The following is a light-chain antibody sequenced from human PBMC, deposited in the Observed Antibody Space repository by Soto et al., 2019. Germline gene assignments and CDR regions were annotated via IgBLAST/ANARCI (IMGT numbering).Light chain of an antibody. CDR2: DAS. CDR1: QTIGTY. J-gene: IGKJ1*01. CDR3: QQRYNTPLT. Sequence: IEVTQSPSSLAASLGDRVTITCRASQTIGTYVNWYRQKSGAAHELLIYDASTSQSGVPSRLRGRASGTDFTLTFISLQLDDLATYYCQQRYNTPLTFGQGTKVEIK. V-gene: IGKV1-39*01.